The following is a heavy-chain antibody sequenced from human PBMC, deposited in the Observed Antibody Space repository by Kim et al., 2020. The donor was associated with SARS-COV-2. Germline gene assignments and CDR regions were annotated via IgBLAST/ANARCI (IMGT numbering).Heavy chain of an antibody. CDR2: ITKSSTTI. CDR1: GFTFSAYD. Sequence: GGSLRLSCATSGFTFSAYDMNWVRQAPGKGLEWLSFITKSSTTIYYADSVEGRFTISRDNAKNSLFLQMNSPGDEDTALYYCVRERMGGAFDMWGQGTMVTVSS. D-gene: IGHD3-16*01. CDR3: VRERMGGAFDM. J-gene: IGHJ3*02. V-gene: IGHV3-48*02.